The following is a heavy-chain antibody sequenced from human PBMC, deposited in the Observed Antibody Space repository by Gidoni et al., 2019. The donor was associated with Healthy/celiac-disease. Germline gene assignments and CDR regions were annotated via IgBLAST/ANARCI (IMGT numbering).Heavy chain of an antibody. D-gene: IGHD3-22*01. CDR3: AKFYDSSGYNTGKNDY. CDR2: ISGSGGST. CDR1: GFTFSSYA. Sequence: EVQLLESGGGLVQPGGSLRLSCAASGFTFSSYAMSWVRQAPGKGLEWVSAISGSGGSTYYADSVKGRFTISRDNSKNTLYLQMNSLRAEDTAVYYCAKFYDSSGYNTGKNDYWGQGTLVTVSS. J-gene: IGHJ4*02. V-gene: IGHV3-23*01.